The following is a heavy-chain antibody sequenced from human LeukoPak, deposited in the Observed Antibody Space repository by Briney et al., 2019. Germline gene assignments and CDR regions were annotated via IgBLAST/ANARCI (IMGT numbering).Heavy chain of an antibody. CDR1: GYTFTGYY. D-gene: IGHD3-10*01. CDR2: FNPNSGVT. J-gene: IGHJ5*02. V-gene: IGHV1-2*02. CDR3: ARDMYYYGSGEGWFDP. Sequence: ASVKVSCKASGYTFTGYYMHWVRQAPGQGLEWMGWFNPNSGVTNYAQKFQGRVTMTRDTSISTAYMELSRLRSDDTAVYYCARDMYYYGSGEGWFDPWGQGTLVTVSS.